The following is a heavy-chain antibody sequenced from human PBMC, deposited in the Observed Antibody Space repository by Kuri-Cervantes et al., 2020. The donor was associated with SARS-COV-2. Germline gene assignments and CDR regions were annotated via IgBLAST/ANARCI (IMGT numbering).Heavy chain of an antibody. CDR3: AVQSVAAHYYYGMDV. Sequence: GESLKISCAASGFTFSSYAMSWVRQAPGKGLEWVSYISSSSSYIYYADSVKGRFTISGDNAKNSLYLQMNSLRAEDTAVYYCAVQSVAAHYYYGMDVWGQGTTVTVSS. J-gene: IGHJ6*02. V-gene: IGHV3-21*05. CDR1: GFTFSSYA. D-gene: IGHD6-6*01. CDR2: ISSSSSYI.